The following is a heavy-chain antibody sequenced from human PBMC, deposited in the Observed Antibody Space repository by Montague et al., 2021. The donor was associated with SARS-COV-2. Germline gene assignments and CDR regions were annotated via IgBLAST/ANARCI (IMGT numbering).Heavy chain of an antibody. CDR3: ARVGGIGYYDSSGYYSGGYYYYGRDV. J-gene: IGHJ6*02. D-gene: IGHD3-22*01. CDR1: GFTFSSYA. Sequence: SLRLSCAASGFTFSSYAMHWVRQAPGKGLEWVAVISYDGSNKYYADSVKGRFTISRDNSKNTLYLQMNSLRAEDTAVYYCARVGGIGYYDSSGYYSGGYYYYGRDVWGQETTVTVSS. CDR2: ISYDGSNK. V-gene: IGHV3-30-3*01.